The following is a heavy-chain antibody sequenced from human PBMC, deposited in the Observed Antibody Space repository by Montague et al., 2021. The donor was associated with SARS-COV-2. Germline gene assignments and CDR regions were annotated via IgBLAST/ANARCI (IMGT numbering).Heavy chain of an antibody. D-gene: IGHD3-10*01. CDR3: ARWYYGSGSYPH. J-gene: IGHJ4*02. Sequence: HSGGTXXIPSLKIRVTVSVDTSKNQFSLRLSSVTAADTAVYYCARWYYGSGSYPHWGQGTLVTVSS. CDR2: HSGGT. V-gene: IGHV4-30-2*04.